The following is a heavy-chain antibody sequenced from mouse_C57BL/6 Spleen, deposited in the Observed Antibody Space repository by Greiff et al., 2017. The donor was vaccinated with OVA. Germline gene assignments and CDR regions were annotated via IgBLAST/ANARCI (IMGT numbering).Heavy chain of an antibody. D-gene: IGHD1-1*01. CDR2: IYPGDGDT. CDR1: GYAFSSYW. J-gene: IGHJ4*01. CDR3: ARSGSSCAVDY. V-gene: IGHV1-80*01. Sequence: QVHLKQSGAELVKPGASVKISCKASGYAFSSYWMNWVKQRPGKGLEWIGQIYPGDGDTNYNGKFKGKATLTEDKSSSTAYMQLSSLTSDDSAVYVCARSGSSCAVDYWGQGTSVTVSS.